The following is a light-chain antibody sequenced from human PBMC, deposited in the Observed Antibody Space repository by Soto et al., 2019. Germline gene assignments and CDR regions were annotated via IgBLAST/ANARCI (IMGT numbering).Light chain of an antibody. Sequence: QAVVTQEPSFSVSPGRTVTLTCGLSSGSVSTSNYPSWYQQTPGQAPRRLIYSTNLRSSGVPDRFSGSILGNKAALTITGAQAEDESDYYCVLYMGSGIDDVGTGTKLTVL. CDR3: VLYMGSGIDD. V-gene: IGLV8-61*01. J-gene: IGLJ1*01. CDR1: SGSVSTSNY. CDR2: STN.